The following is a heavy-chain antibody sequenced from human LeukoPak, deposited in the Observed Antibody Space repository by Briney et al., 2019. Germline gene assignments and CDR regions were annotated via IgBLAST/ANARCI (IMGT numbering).Heavy chain of an antibody. CDR3: ARDLEAAGRDFDY. D-gene: IGHD6-13*01. Sequence: GGSLRLSCAASGFTFSSYAMHWVRQAPGKGLEWVAVISYDGSNKYYADSVKGRFTISRDNSKNTLYLQMNSLRAEDTAVYYCARDLEAAGRDFDYWGQGTLVTVSS. V-gene: IGHV3-30*04. CDR1: GFTFSSYA. J-gene: IGHJ4*02. CDR2: ISYDGSNK.